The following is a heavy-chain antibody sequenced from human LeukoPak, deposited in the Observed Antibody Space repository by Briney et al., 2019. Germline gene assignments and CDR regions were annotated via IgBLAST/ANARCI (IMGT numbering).Heavy chain of an antibody. CDR1: GFTFSDYI. CDR3: SRDGAEGDNSAFDI. J-gene: IGHJ3*02. D-gene: IGHD3-22*01. Sequence: GGSLRLSCVASGFTFSDYILDWVRQAPGKGLEWVGRIRRKRNSYTTEYAASVEGRFSISRDDLKKTLYLHMNSLQTEDTAVYHCSRDGAEGDNSAFDIWGPGTMVTVSS. V-gene: IGHV3-72*01. CDR2: IRRKRNSYTT.